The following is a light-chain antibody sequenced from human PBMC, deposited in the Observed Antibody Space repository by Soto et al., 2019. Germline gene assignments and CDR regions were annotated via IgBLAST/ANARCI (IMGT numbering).Light chain of an antibody. CDR3: HQYASSPLT. J-gene: IGKJ2*01. CDR1: QSVARNL. CDR2: DAI. Sequence: EIVLTQSPGTLSLSPGERATLSCRASQSVARNLLAWFQQRPGQPPRLLIYDAIGRATVIPDGFSGSGSATDFTLTINRLEPEDFAVYYCHQYASSPLTFGQGTKLEIK. V-gene: IGKV3-20*01.